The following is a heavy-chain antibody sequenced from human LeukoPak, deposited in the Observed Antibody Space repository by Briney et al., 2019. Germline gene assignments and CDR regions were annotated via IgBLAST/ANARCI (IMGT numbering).Heavy chain of an antibody. CDR3: AKGTSLH. J-gene: IGHJ4*02. CDR1: GFTFDDYT. CDR2: INWDGDIT. V-gene: IGHV3-43*01. Sequence: AGGSLRLSCAASGFTFDDYTMHWVRQPPGKGLEWVSLINWDGDITEYADSVKGRFTISRDNSKNSLFLQMNSLRAEDTAVYYCAKGTSLHWGQGTLVTVSS.